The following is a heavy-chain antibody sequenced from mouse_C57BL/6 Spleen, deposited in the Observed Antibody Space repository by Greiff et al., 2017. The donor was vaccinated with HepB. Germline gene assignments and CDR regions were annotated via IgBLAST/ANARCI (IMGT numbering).Heavy chain of an antibody. V-gene: IGHV1-69*01. CDR3: ARRIYYGTGYFDY. CDR1: GYTFTSYW. CDR2: IDPSDSYT. J-gene: IGHJ2*01. D-gene: IGHD1-1*01. Sequence: VQLQQPGAELVMPGASVKLSCKASGYTFTSYWMHWVKQRPGQGLEWIGEIDPSDSYTNYNQKFKGKSTLTVDKSSSTAYMQLSSLTSEDSAVYYCARRIYYGTGYFDYWGQGTTLTVSS.